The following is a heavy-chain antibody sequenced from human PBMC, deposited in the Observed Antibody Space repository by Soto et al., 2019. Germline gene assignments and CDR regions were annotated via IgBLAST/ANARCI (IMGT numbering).Heavy chain of an antibody. J-gene: IGHJ4*02. CDR1: GFTFSSYT. CDR3: AREYSLAVGAAGY. V-gene: IGHV3-30-3*01. CDR2: ISYDGGDK. Sequence: QVQLVESGGGVVQPGRSLRLSCEASGFTFSSYTMHWVRQTPGRGLEWVADISYDGGDKYYADSVKGRFTISRDNSKNPLYLQMNSLRAADTSVYYCAREYSLAVGAAGYWGQGILVTVSS. D-gene: IGHD3-16*01.